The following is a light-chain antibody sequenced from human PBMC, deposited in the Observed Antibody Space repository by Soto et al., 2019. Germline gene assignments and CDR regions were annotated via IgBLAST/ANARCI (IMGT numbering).Light chain of an antibody. CDR2: KAS. CDR3: QQYSKEST. Sequence: DVEMTQSPSTLPTSIGDRVTINCRASQNVSNWLAWYQQKPGKAPKLLIYKASRLESGVTSRFSASGSGTDVTLTINSLQSDDFATYFCQQYSKESTFGQGTKLEIK. V-gene: IGKV1-5*03. J-gene: IGKJ2*01. CDR1: QNVSNW.